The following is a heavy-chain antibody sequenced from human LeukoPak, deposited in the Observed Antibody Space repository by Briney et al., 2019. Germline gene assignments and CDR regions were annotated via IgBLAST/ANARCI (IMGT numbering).Heavy chain of an antibody. Sequence: PGGSLRLSCAAPGLSFSNYGMDWVRQAPGKGLEWVASIWYDGSNKYNADSVKGRFTISRDNSKNTLYLQMNSLRGDDTAVYYCAKGRGSSVVGTSSMDVWGRGTTVTVSS. CDR1: GLSFSNYG. D-gene: IGHD2-15*01. CDR2: IWYDGSNK. CDR3: AKGRGSSVVGTSSMDV. V-gene: IGHV3-30*02. J-gene: IGHJ6*03.